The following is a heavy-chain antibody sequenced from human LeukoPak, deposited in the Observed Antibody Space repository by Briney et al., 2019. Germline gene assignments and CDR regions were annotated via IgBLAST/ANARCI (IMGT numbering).Heavy chain of an antibody. CDR2: ISGSGGST. V-gene: IGHV3-23*01. CDR1: GFTFSSYA. D-gene: IGHD2-15*01. CDR3: AREYSRADAFDI. J-gene: IGHJ3*02. Sequence: XGSLRLSCAASGFTFSSYAMSWVRQAPGKGLEWVSAISGSGGSTYYADSVKGRFTISRDSSKNTLYLQMNTLRAEDTAVYYCAREYSRADAFDIWGQGTLVTVSS.